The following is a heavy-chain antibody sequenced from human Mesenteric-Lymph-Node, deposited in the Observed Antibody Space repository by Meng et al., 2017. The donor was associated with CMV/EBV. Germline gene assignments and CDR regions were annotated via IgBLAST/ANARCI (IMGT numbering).Heavy chain of an antibody. D-gene: IGHD1-20*01. J-gene: IGHJ6*02. CDR3: AKWNRITGYYYYGMDV. CDR1: GFTFSSYA. Sequence: GESLKISCAASGFTFSSYAMNWVRQAPGKGLEWVSAISGSGGSTYYADFVKGRFTISRDNSKNTLYLQMNSLRAEDTAVYYCAKWNRITGYYYYGMDVWGQGTTVTVSS. CDR2: ISGSGGST. V-gene: IGHV3-23*01.